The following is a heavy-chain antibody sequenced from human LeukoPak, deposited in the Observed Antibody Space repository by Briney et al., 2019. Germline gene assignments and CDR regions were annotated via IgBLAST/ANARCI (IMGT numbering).Heavy chain of an antibody. CDR1: GFTFTSHA. CDR3: AKDFEFDILSSSVGADAFDI. Sequence: GGSLRLSCEVSGFTFTSHAMTWVRQAPGKGLEWVSTVSGSGGGTYYADSVKGRFTVSRDNSKNTLYLQMNSLRAEDTAVYYCAKDFEFDILSSSVGADAFDIWGQGTVVIVSS. J-gene: IGHJ3*02. D-gene: IGHD3-9*01. CDR2: VSGSGGGT. V-gene: IGHV3-23*01.